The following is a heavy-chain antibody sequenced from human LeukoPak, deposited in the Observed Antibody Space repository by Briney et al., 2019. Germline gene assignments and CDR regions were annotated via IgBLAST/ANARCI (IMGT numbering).Heavy chain of an antibody. CDR3: ASEFRDGYNYIFDY. Sequence: PGGSLRLSCAASGFTFSSYSMNWVRQAPGKGLEWVSSISSSSSYIYYADSVKGRFTISRDNVKNSLYLQMNSLRAEDTAIYYCASEFRDGYNYIFDYWGQGTLVTVSS. CDR2: ISSSSSYI. V-gene: IGHV3-21*01. J-gene: IGHJ4*02. D-gene: IGHD5-24*01. CDR1: GFTFSSYS.